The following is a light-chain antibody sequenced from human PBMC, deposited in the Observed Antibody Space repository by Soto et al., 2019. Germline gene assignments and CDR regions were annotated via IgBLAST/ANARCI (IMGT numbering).Light chain of an antibody. J-gene: IGLJ2*01. Sequence: QSGLTQPPSASGSPGQSVTISCTGTTNDVGTYNFVSWYQQHPGRAPKLILYEVTKRPSGVPDRFSGSKSDNTASLTVSGLQAEDEADYYCSSYAGTNAVLFGGGTQLTVL. CDR2: EVT. V-gene: IGLV2-8*01. CDR1: TNDVGTYNF. CDR3: SSYAGTNAVL.